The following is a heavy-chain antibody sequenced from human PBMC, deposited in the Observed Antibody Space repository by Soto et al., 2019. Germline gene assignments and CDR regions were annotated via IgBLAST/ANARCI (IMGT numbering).Heavy chain of an antibody. CDR2: IYPGDSDT. CDR1: GYSFTSYW. Sequence: PGESLKISCKGSGYSFTSYWIGWVRQMPGKGLEWMGIIYPGDSDTRYSPSFQGQVTISADKSISTAYLQWSSLKASDTAMYYCARRLRDNYYYYYMDVWGKGTTVTVSS. CDR3: ARRLRDNYYYYYMDV. D-gene: IGHD5-12*01. V-gene: IGHV5-51*01. J-gene: IGHJ6*03.